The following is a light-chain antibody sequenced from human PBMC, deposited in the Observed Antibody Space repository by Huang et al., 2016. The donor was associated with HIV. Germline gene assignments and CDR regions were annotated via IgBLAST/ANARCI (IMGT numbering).Light chain of an antibody. CDR3: QQYDNLPFT. Sequence: DIQMTQSPSSLSASVGDRVTITCQASQDISNYLNWYQQKPGKAPKLLIYDASNLETGVPSRFSGSRSGTDFTFTISSLQPEDIATNYCQQYDNLPFTFGPGTKVHIK. CDR1: QDISNY. CDR2: DAS. J-gene: IGKJ3*01. V-gene: IGKV1-33*01.